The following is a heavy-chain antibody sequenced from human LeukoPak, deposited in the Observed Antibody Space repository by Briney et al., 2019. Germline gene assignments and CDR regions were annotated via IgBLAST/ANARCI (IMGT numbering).Heavy chain of an antibody. V-gene: IGHV3-15*01. CDR3: TAGLDKKQIDY. CDR2: IKSKTDGGTT. CDR1: GFTFSNAW. J-gene: IGHJ4*02. Sequence: PGGSLRLSCAASGFTFSNAWMSWVRQAPGKGLEWVGRIKSKTDGGTTDYAAPVKGRFTVSRDDSNNTLSLQMNSLKTEDTAVYYCTAGLDKKQIDYWGQGTLVTVSS.